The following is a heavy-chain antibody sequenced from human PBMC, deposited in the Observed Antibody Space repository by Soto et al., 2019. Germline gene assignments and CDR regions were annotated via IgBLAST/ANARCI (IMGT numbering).Heavy chain of an antibody. Sequence: SETLSLTCTVSGGSISSYYWSWIRQPPGKGLEWIGYIYYSGSTNYNPSLKSRVTISVDTSKNQFSLKLSSVTAADTAVYYCARVFCSSTSCTEKNVNWFDPWGQGTLVTVS. J-gene: IGHJ5*02. CDR2: IYYSGST. V-gene: IGHV4-59*01. D-gene: IGHD2-2*01. CDR1: GGSISSYY. CDR3: ARVFCSSTSCTEKNVNWFDP.